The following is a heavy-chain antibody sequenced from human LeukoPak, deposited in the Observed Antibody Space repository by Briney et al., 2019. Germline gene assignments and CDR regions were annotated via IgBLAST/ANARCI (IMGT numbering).Heavy chain of an antibody. V-gene: IGHV1-2*02. Sequence: GASVKVSCKASGGTFSSYAISWVRQAPGQGLEWMGWINPNSGGTNYAQKFQGRVTMTRDTSISTAYMELSRLRSDDTAVYYCATDYRMGHKVRGVIRRDDAFDIWGQGTMVTVSS. J-gene: IGHJ3*02. CDR3: ATDYRMGHKVRGVIRRDDAFDI. D-gene: IGHD3-10*01. CDR1: GGTFSSYA. CDR2: INPNSGGT.